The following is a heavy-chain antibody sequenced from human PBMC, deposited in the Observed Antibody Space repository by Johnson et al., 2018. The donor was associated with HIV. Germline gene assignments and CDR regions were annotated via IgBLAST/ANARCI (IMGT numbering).Heavy chain of an antibody. CDR1: GFTFSSYA. J-gene: IGHJ3*02. V-gene: IGHV3-13*01. Sequence: VQLVESGGGVVQPGRSLRLSCAASGFTFSSYAMHWVRQAPGKGLEWVSEIGTAGDTYYPGSVKGRFTISRENAKNPLELQMTSLRPEDTALYYCARDATPSRPGDAFDIWGQGTMVTVSS. CDR3: ARDATPSRPGDAFDI. CDR2: IGTAGDT.